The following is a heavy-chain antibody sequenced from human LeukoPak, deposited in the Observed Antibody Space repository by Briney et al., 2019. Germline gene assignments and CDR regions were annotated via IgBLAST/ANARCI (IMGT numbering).Heavy chain of an antibody. Sequence: SETLSLTCAVYGGSFSGYYWSWIRQPPGKGLEWIGEINHSGSTNYNPSLKSRVTISVDTSKNQFSLKLSSVTAADTAVYYCARGQLYYYDSSGYYYWGQGTLVTVSS. CDR1: GGSFSGYY. CDR2: INHSGST. D-gene: IGHD3-22*01. CDR3: ARGQLYYYDSSGYYY. V-gene: IGHV4-34*01. J-gene: IGHJ4*02.